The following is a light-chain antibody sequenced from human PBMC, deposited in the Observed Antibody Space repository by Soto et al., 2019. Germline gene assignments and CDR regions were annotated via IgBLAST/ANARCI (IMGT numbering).Light chain of an antibody. V-gene: IGKV1-8*01. CDR1: QGISSY. CDR2: AES. CDR3: HQYYSYPLT. Sequence: AIRMTQSPSSFSASTGDRVTITCRASQGISSYLTWYQQKPGKAPTLLIYAESNLQSGVTSRFSGSGSGTDFALTISCLQSEDFATYYFHQYYSYPLTVGGGTKVDSK. J-gene: IGKJ4*01.